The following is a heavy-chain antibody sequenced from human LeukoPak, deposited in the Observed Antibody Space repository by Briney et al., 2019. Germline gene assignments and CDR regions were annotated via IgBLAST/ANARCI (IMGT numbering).Heavy chain of an antibody. CDR3: AKGAFWTGYSEYFDP. V-gene: IGHV3-33*06. D-gene: IGHD3/OR15-3a*01. Sequence: GGSLRLSCAASGFTFGTYGMYWVRRAPGKGLEWAALIWNDGSKKYYADSVKGRFTISRDNSKSTLYLQMNSLRAEDTAVYYCAKGAFWTGYSEYFDPWGQGVLVTVSS. CDR2: IWNDGSKK. CDR1: GFTFGTYG. J-gene: IGHJ4*02.